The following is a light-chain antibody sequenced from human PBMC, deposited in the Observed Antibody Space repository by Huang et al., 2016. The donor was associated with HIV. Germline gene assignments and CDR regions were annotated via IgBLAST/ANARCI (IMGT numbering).Light chain of an antibody. CDR1: QTLLDSDDGNTY. CDR3: MQRIEFPYT. CDR2: TVC. J-gene: IGKJ2*01. Sequence: DIVMTQTPLSLPVTPGEPASISCRSSQTLLDSDDGNTYLDWYLQKPGQSPQLLIQTVCYRASGVPDRFSASGSGTDFTLKISRVEAEDVGGYYCMQRIEFPYTFGQGTKLEIK. V-gene: IGKV2-40*01.